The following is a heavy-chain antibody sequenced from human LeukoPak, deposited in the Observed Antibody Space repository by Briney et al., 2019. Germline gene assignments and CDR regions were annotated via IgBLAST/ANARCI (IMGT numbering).Heavy chain of an antibody. CDR1: GYSISSGYY. J-gene: IGHJ4*02. Sequence: SETLSLTCAVSGYSISSGYYWGWIRQPPGKGLEWIGSIYHSGSTYYNPSLKSRVTISVDTSKNQFSLKLSSVTAADTAAYYCARGVAVAGRGRSYFDYWGQGTLVTVSS. CDR3: ARGVAVAGRGRSYFDY. D-gene: IGHD6-19*01. CDR2: IYHSGST. V-gene: IGHV4-38-2*01.